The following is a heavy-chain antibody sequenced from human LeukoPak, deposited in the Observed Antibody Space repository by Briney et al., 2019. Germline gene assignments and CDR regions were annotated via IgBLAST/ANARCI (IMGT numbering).Heavy chain of an antibody. V-gene: IGHV1-18*01. J-gene: IGHJ4*02. CDR1: GYTFASYG. CDR3: ATRGSGWGYFDY. D-gene: IGHD6-19*01. CDR2: ISAYNGNT. Sequence: ASVKVSCKASGYTFASYGISWVRQAPGQGLEWMGWISAYNGNTNYAQKFQGRVTMTEGTSTDTAYMELSSLRSEDTAVYYCATRGSGWGYFDYWGQGTLVTVSS.